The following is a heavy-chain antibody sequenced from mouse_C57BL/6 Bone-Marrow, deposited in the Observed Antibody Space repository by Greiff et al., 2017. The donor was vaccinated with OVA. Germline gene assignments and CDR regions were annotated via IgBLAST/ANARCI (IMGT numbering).Heavy chain of an antibody. CDR1: GFSLSTFGLG. CDR3: ARIPLHYDGSSYAWFAY. Sequence: QVTLKESGPGILQPSQTLSLTCSFSGFSLSTFGLGVGWIRQPSGKGLEWLAHIWWDDDKYYNPALKSRLTISKDTSKNQVFLKIANVDTADTATYYCARIPLHYDGSSYAWFAYWGQGTLVTVSA. J-gene: IGHJ3*01. V-gene: IGHV8-8*01. D-gene: IGHD1-1*01. CDR2: IWWDDDK.